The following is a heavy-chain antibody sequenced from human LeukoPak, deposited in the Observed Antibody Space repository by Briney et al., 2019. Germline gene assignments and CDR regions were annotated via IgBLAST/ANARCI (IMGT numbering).Heavy chain of an antibody. J-gene: IGHJ4*02. CDR1: GGSIRSSSYY. CDR3: ASEVVNIYYGFRGYFDY. CDR2: IYYSGTT. Sequence: SETLSLTCTVSGGSIRSSSYYWGWIRQPPGKGLEWIGSIYYSGTTYYNPSLKSRVTISVDTSKNQFSLKLSSVTAADTAVYYCASEVVNIYYGFRGYFDYWGQGTLVTVSS. D-gene: IGHD3-10*01. V-gene: IGHV4-39*07.